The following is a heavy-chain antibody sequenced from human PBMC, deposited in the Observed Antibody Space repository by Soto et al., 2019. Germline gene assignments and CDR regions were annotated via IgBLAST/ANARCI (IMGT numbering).Heavy chain of an antibody. CDR2: IYYSGST. CDR1: GGSISSYY. Sequence: SETLSLTCTVSGGSISSYYWSWIRQPPGKGLEWIGYIYYSGSTNYNPSLKSRVTISVDTSKNQFSLKLSSVTAADTAVYYCARHYGDSVTGFDYWGQGTLVTVSS. CDR3: ARHYGDSVTGFDY. J-gene: IGHJ4*02. V-gene: IGHV4-59*08. D-gene: IGHD4-17*01.